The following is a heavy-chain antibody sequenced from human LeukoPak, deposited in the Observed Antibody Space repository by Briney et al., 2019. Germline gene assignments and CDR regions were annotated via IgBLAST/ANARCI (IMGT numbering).Heavy chain of an antibody. D-gene: IGHD5-24*01. V-gene: IGHV3-23*01. J-gene: IGHJ3*01. Sequence: PGGSLRLSCAASGITFSDSAMTWVRQAPGQGLEWVSLISFSGDSIYYADSVRGRFTISRDNSKDTLYLQMNSLRAEDTAIYYCARDIQLSTWGLGTMVTVSS. CDR3: ARDIQLST. CDR1: GITFSDSA. CDR2: ISFSGDSI.